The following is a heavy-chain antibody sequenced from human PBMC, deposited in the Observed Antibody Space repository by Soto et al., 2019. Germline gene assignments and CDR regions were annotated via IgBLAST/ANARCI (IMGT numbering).Heavy chain of an antibody. CDR1: SGSISSSNW. J-gene: IGHJ4*02. D-gene: IGHD3-9*01. CDR2: IYHSGST. V-gene: IGHV4-4*02. Sequence: SETLSLTCAVSSGSISSSNWWSWVRQPPGKGLEWIGEIYHSGSTNYNPSLKSRVTISVDKSKNQFSLKLSSVTAADTAVYYCARASGRDYDILTGYYLGRRRGIDYWGQGTLVTVSS. CDR3: ARASGRDYDILTGYYLGRRRGIDY.